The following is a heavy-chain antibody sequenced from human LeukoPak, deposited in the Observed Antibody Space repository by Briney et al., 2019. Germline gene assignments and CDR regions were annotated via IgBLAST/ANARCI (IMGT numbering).Heavy chain of an antibody. V-gene: IGHV4-34*01. Sequence: KPSETLSLTCAVYGGPFSGYYWSWIRQPPGKGLEWIGEINHSGSTNYNPSLKTRVTISLDRSKDQFSLKLTSVTAADTAVYYCTRGKPETVFDSWGRGTLVTVSS. CDR3: TRGKPETVFDS. J-gene: IGHJ4*01. CDR1: GGPFSGYY. CDR2: INHSGST.